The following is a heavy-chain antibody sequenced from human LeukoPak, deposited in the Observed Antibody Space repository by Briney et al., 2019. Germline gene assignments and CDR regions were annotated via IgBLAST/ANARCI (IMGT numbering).Heavy chain of an antibody. Sequence: PGGSLRLSCAASGFTFSSYAMHWVRQAPGKGLEWVAVISYDGSNKYYADSVKGRFTISRDNSKDTLYLQMNSLRAEDTAVYYCAIRPDLWFGELLPLDYWGQGTLVTVSS. CDR3: AIRPDLWFGELLPLDY. D-gene: IGHD3-10*01. J-gene: IGHJ4*02. CDR1: GFTFSSYA. V-gene: IGHV3-30*04. CDR2: ISYDGSNK.